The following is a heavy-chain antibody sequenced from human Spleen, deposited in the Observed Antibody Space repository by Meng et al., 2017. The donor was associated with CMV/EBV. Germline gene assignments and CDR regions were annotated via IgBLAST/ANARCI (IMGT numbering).Heavy chain of an antibody. CDR3: ASKGGGYCSSTSCSNWFDP. J-gene: IGHJ5*02. V-gene: IGHV1-69*05. CDR2: IIPIFDTA. CDR1: FSSFA. D-gene: IGHD2-2*01. Sequence: FSSFAISWVRPAPGQGLEWMGGIIPIFDTANYAQKFQGRVTITTDESTSTAYMELSSLRSEDTAVYYCASKGGGYCSSTSCSNWFDPWGQGTLVTVSS.